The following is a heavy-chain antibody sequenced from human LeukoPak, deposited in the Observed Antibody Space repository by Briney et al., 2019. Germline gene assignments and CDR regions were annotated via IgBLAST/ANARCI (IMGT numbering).Heavy chain of an antibody. CDR2: ISGSGGST. D-gene: IGHD6-19*01. J-gene: IGHJ4*02. V-gene: IGHV3-23*01. CDR1: GFTFSSYG. Sequence: PGGSLRLSCAASGFTFSSYGMSWVRQAPGRGREGVSAISGSGGSTYYADSVKGRFTISRDNSKNTLYLQMNSLRAEDTAVYYCAKSGYSSGWSPYYFEYGGQGTLVTVSS. CDR3: AKSGYSSGWSPYYFEY.